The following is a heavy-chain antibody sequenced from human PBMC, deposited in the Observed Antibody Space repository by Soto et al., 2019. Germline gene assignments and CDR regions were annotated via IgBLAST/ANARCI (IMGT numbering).Heavy chain of an antibody. Sequence: PSQTLSLTCAISGDSVSSKSAAWNWIRQSPSRGLEWLGRPYYRSKWYNDYAISVKSRITINPDTSKNQFSLQLNSVTPEDTAVYYCARDEYTSGWYRFDPWGQGILVTVSS. CDR3: ARDEYTSGWYRFDP. D-gene: IGHD6-19*01. V-gene: IGHV6-1*01. CDR2: PYYRSKWYN. J-gene: IGHJ5*01. CDR1: GDSVSSKSAA.